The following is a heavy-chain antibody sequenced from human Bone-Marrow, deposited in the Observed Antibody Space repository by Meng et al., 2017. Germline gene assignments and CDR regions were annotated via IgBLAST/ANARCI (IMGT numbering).Heavy chain of an antibody. CDR1: GYTLSSDG. CDR2: INAYNGNT. J-gene: IGHJ4*02. Sequence: QGQLVQSGVEVKKPGASVKVSCEASGYTLSSDGFSWVQQAPGQGLEWMGWINAYNGNTDYAQKFQGRVTMTTDTSTSTAYMELRSLRSDDTAVYYCATRGNPYLNCWGQGTLVTVSS. CDR3: ATRGNPYLNC. V-gene: IGHV1-18*01.